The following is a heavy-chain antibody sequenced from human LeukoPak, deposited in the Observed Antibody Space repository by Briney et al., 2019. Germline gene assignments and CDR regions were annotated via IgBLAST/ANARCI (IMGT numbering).Heavy chain of an antibody. D-gene: IGHD2-2*01. V-gene: IGHV3-7*01. J-gene: IGHJ3*02. CDR1: RFTFSSYG. CDR3: AREGSIVVVPAAIVGAFDI. CDR2: IKYDGSEK. Sequence: SGGSLRLSCAASRFTFSSYGMHWVRQAPGKGLEWVANIKYDGSEKYYVDSVKGRLTISRDNAKNSVYLQMNRLRAEDTAVYYCAREGSIVVVPAAIVGAFDIWGQGTMVTVSS.